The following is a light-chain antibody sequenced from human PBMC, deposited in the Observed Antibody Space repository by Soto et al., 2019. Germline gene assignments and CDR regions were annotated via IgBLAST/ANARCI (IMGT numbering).Light chain of an antibody. CDR1: QSISSW. V-gene: IGKV1-5*03. CDR2: KAS. Sequence: DIQMKQTPCTLSAYVGDRVTSACRARQSISSWLAWYQQKPGKAPKLLSYKASSLESGVPSRFRGSASGTDFTLTISSLPSEVLTVYCYPQNHNWPWRFCQGTKV. J-gene: IGKJ1*01. CDR3: PQNHNWPWR.